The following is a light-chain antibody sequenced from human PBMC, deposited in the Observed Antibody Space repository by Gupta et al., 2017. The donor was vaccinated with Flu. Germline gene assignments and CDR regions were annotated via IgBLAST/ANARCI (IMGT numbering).Light chain of an antibody. CDR2: DAS. J-gene: IGKJ1*01. CDR3: QQRTNWWT. V-gene: IGKV3-11*01. Sequence: SPATLSLSPGERANRSCRDSQSVSSYLAWYQQKPGQAPRLLIYDASNRATGIPARFSGSGSGXDFTLTXSSRENEDFAVYYWQQRTNWWTFGXGTKVEIK. CDR1: QSVSSY.